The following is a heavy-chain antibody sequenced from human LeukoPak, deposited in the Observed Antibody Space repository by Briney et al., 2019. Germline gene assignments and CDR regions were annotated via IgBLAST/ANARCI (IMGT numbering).Heavy chain of an antibody. CDR1: GFSFSNYW. D-gene: IGHD1-1*01. J-gene: IGHJ4*02. CDR2: IKHDGSET. Sequence: GGSLRLSCTASGFSFSNYWMTWVRQTPVKGLEWVANIKHDGSETYYVDSLKGRFTISRDNTKSSLYLQINSLRVEDTAVYYCARIVPGLGSRWDYFEYWGQGALVTVSS. CDR3: ARIVPGLGSRWDYFEY. V-gene: IGHV3-7*01.